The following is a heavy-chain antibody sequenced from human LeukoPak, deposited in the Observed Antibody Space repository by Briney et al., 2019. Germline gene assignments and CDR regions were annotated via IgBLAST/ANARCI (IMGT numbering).Heavy chain of an antibody. J-gene: IGHJ6*03. CDR2: ISSNGGST. CDR3: ARDFQYSSLGSYMDV. D-gene: IGHD6-6*01. V-gene: IGHV3-64*01. CDR1: GFTISSYA. Sequence: GGSLRFSCAASGFTISSYAMHWLRKAPGKGQEYVSAISSNGGSTYYANSVKGRFTISRDNSKNTLYLQMGGLRAEDMAVYYCARDFQYSSLGSYMDVWGKGTTVTASS.